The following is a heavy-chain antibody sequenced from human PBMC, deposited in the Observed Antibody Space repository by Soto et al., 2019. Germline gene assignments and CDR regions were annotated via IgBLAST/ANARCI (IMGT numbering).Heavy chain of an antibody. Sequence: SVKVSCKASGGTFSSYAFTWVRQAPGQGLEWMGGIIPIFGTANYAQKFQGRVTITADESASTAYMELSSLIPEDTAVYYCASTGGWLRLPMDVWGQGTTVTVSS. D-gene: IGHD5-12*01. CDR3: ASTGGWLRLPMDV. CDR2: IIPIFGTA. CDR1: GGTFSSYA. J-gene: IGHJ6*02. V-gene: IGHV1-69*13.